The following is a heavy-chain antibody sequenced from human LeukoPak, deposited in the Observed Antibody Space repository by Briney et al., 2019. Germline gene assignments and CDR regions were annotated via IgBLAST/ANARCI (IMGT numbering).Heavy chain of an antibody. J-gene: IGHJ4*02. CDR2: INTNSGGT. V-gene: IGHV1-2*02. D-gene: IGHD1/OR15-1a*01. Sequence: SVKASCKASGHTFTGYYMHWVRQAPGQGLEWMGWINTNSGGTNYAQKFQGRVTLTRDTSFTTAYMELSRLRSDDTTVYYCARGQGVSQGNNDYWGQGTLVTVSS. CDR1: GHTFTGYY. CDR3: ARGQGVSQGNNDY.